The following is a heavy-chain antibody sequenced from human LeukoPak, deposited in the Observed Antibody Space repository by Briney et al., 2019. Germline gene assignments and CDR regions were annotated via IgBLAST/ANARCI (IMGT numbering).Heavy chain of an antibody. Sequence: KPSETLSLTCAVYGGSFSGYYWSWIRQPPGKGLEWIGEINHSGSTNYNPSLKSRVTISVDTSKNQFSLKLSSVTAADTAVYYCARNRGDYDYWGQGTLVTVSS. V-gene: IGHV4-34*01. CDR3: ARNRGDYDY. D-gene: IGHD4-17*01. J-gene: IGHJ4*02. CDR1: GGSFSGYY. CDR2: INHSGST.